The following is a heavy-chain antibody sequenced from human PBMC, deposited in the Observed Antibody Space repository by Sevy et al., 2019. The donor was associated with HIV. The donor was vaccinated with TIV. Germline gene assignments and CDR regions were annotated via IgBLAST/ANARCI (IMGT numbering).Heavy chain of an antibody. CDR1: GGSISSSSYY. Sequence: SETLSLTCTVSGGSISSSSYYWGWIRQSPGKGLEWIGSIYYSGSTYYNPSLKSRVTISVDTSKNQFSLKLSSVTAADTAVYYCARRGCSGGSCYFDYWGQGTLVTVSS. D-gene: IGHD2-15*01. J-gene: IGHJ4*02. V-gene: IGHV4-39*01. CDR3: ARRGCSGGSCYFDY. CDR2: IYYSGST.